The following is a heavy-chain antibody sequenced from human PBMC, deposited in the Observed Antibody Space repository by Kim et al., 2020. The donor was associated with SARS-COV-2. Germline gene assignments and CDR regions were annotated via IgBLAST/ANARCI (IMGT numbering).Heavy chain of an antibody. Sequence: KTSEGSGQSRFTITRDNAKSSLFLQMNSLRAEATAVYYCTRARGYSSFDYWGQGTLVTVSS. D-gene: IGHD5-18*01. J-gene: IGHJ4*02. CDR3: TRARGYSSFDY. V-gene: IGHV3-7*03. CDR2: K.